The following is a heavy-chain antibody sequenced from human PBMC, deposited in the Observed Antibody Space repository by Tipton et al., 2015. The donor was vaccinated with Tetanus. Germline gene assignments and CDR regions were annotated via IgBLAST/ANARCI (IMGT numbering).Heavy chain of an antibody. D-gene: IGHD6-13*01. CDR3: ARLSIASTGTYGLTFYYGMDV. Sequence: TLSLTCTVSSASISSSDFSWGWIRQPPGGGLEWIGTVYYSGSTYYNPSLKSRVAISVDTSKNHLSLGLSSVTAADTAVYYCARLSIASTGTYGLTFYYGMDVWGPGTTVTVSS. V-gene: IGHV4-39*02. CDR1: SASISSSDFS. CDR2: VYYSGST. J-gene: IGHJ6*02.